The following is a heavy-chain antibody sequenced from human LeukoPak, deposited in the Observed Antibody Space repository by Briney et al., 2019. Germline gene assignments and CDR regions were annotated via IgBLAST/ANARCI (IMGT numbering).Heavy chain of an antibody. D-gene: IGHD2-15*01. J-gene: IGHJ5*02. Sequence: GGSLRLSCAASGFTFSDYYMSWIRPAPGQGLEWVANIKQDGSEKYYVDSVKGRFTISRDNAKNSLYLQMNSLRAEDTAVYYCARTNVVGEPPNWFDPWGQGTLVTVSS. CDR1: GFTFSDYY. V-gene: IGHV3-7*01. CDR3: ARTNVVGEPPNWFDP. CDR2: IKQDGSEK.